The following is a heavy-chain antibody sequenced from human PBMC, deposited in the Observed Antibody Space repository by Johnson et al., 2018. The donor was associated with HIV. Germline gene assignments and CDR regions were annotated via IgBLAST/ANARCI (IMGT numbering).Heavy chain of an antibody. CDR1: GFTFSSYA. CDR3: AKCIWGSRWIDAFDI. CDR2: ICGSGGST. V-gene: IGHV3-23*04. Sequence: VQVVESGGGLVQPGGSLRLSCAASGFTFSSYAMSWVRQAPGKGLEWVSAICGSGGSTYYADSVKGRFTISRDNSKNTLFLQMNSLRVEDTAVYYCAKCIWGSRWIDAFDIWGQGTRVTVSS. D-gene: IGHD6-13*01. J-gene: IGHJ3*02.